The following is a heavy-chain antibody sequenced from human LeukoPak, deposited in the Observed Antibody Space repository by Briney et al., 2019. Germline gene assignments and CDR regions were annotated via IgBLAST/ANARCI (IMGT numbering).Heavy chain of an antibody. CDR1: GGTISSYY. V-gene: IGHV4-4*07. D-gene: IGHD6-6*01. CDR3: ARGKDVAARVHYYYYMDV. CDR2: IYTSGST. Sequence: SETLSLTCTVSGGTISSYYWSWIRQPAGKGLEWIGRIYTSGSTNYNPSLKSRVTMSVDTSKNQFSLKLSSVTAADTAVYYCARGKDVAARVHYYYYMDVWGKGTTVTVSS. J-gene: IGHJ6*03.